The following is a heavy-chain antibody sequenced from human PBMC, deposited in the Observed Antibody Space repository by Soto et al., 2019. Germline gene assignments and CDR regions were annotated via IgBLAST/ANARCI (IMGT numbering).Heavy chain of an antibody. Sequence: SETLSVTCTVSGYSISTGYYWAWVRQSPGKGLEWIGSVYRSGAAYYSPTLKSRVTISVDTSKNQFSLHLKSVTAADAAVYYCARDYHYASDVAGYFDFWGQGTPVTVSS. CDR3: ARDYHYASDVAGYFDF. CDR1: GYSISTGYY. V-gene: IGHV4-38-2*02. CDR2: VYRSGAA. D-gene: IGHD6-19*01. J-gene: IGHJ4*02.